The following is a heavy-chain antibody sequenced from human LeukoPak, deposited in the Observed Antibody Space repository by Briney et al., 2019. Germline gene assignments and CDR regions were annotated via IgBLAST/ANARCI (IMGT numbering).Heavy chain of an antibody. V-gene: IGHV3-23*01. CDR1: GFTLSTNA. D-gene: IGHD1-26*01. Sequence: GGSLRLSCLTSGFTLSTNAMSWVRQAPGKGLEWISGISGSGASTYYADSVKGRFTISRDDSRNTLYLQMNSLRGDDTAVYYCAKDVGRWESLHFFDYWGQGTLVTVSS. CDR2: ISGSGAST. J-gene: IGHJ4*02. CDR3: AKDVGRWESLHFFDY.